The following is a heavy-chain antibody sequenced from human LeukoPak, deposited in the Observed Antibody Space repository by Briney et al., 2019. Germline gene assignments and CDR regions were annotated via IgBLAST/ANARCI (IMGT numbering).Heavy chain of an antibody. Sequence: PGGSLRLSCAASGFTFDDYAMHWVRQAPGKGLEWVSGISWNSGSIGYADSVKGRFTISRDSAKNSLYLQMNSLRAEDTALYYCAKASIAVARRLGYFDYWGQGTLVTVSS. V-gene: IGHV3-9*01. J-gene: IGHJ4*02. CDR3: AKASIAVARRLGYFDY. CDR2: ISWNSGSI. CDR1: GFTFDDYA. D-gene: IGHD6-19*01.